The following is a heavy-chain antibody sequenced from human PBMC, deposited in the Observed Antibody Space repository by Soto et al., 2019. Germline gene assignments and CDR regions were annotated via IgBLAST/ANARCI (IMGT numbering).Heavy chain of an antibody. CDR1: GYRFIDFF. J-gene: IGHJ4*02. Sequence: ASVKVSCKASGYRFIDFFLHWVRQAPGQGLEWMGWINPKNGDTNYAQRFQDRVTMTRDTSISVAYMDLSGLNSGDTAVYYCARDNSGDNFGYWGEGALVTVSS. D-gene: IGHD2-15*01. V-gene: IGHV1-2*02. CDR3: ARDNSGDNFGY. CDR2: INPKNGDT.